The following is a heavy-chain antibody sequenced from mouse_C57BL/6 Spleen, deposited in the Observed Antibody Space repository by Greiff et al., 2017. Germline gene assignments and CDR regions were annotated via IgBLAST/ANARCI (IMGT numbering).Heavy chain of an antibody. J-gene: IGHJ2*01. CDR3: ARDSGHYNGTLFDD. V-gene: IGHV5-17*01. D-gene: IGHD1-1*01. CDR1: GFTFSDYG. Sequence: EVMLVASGGGLVKPGGSLKLSCAASGFTFSDYGMHWVRQAPEKGLEWVAYISSGSSTIYYADTVKGRFTISRDNAKNTLFLQRTSLRSEDTAMYNCARDSGHYNGTLFDDWSQSTTLTVSS. CDR2: ISSGSSTI.